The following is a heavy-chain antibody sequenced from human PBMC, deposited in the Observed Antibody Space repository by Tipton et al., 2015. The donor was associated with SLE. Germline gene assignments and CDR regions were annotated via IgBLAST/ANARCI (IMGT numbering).Heavy chain of an antibody. J-gene: IGHJ3*02. Sequence: TLSLTCTVSGGSISSYYWSWIRQSPGKGLEWIGNIFYSGITNDNPSLKSRITISVDTSNIQFSLRLTPMTAADTAVYYCAKGVKNLGWSNDVYPIWGPGTVVTVSS. V-gene: IGHV4-59*08. CDR1: GGSISSYY. CDR3: AKGVKNLGWSNDVYPI. D-gene: IGHD6-19*01. CDR2: IFYSGIT.